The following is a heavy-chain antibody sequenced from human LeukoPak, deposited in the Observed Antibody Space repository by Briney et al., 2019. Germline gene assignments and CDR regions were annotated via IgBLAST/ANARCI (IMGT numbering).Heavy chain of an antibody. CDR2: IYYSGST. CDR1: GGSISSPSYY. D-gene: IGHD6-6*01. CDR3: AREPSSP. J-gene: IGHJ5*02. Sequence: SETLSLTCNVSGGSISSPSYYWGWIRQPPGKGLEWIGSIYYSGSTYYNPSLKSRVTISVDTSKNQFSLKLSSVTAADTAVYYCAREPSSPWGQGTLVTVSS. V-gene: IGHV4-39*07.